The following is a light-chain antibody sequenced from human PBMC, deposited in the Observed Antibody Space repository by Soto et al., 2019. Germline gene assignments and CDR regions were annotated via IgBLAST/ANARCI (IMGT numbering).Light chain of an antibody. CDR2: GAS. V-gene: IGKV3-20*01. CDR3: QQYGSSPR. Sequence: EIVLTQSPGTLSLSPGERATLSCRASQSVSSNYLAWYQQKPGQAPRLLIYGASRRASGIPDRFSGSGSGTDFTLTISRLEPEDFAVYYCQQYGSSPRFGGGTKVEIK. J-gene: IGKJ4*02. CDR1: QSVSSNY.